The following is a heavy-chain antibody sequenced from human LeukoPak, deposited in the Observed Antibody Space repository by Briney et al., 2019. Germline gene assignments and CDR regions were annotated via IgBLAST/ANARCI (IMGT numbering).Heavy chain of an antibody. CDR1: GYAFTDYY. V-gene: IGHV1-2*04. Sequence: ASVKFSCKASGYAFTDYYIHWVRQASGQGLEWMGWMNPKSGGTKYAQKFQDWVTMTRDLSVNTAYLELSGPKSDDTAVYYCARETNDDFWSGYSAFDIWGQGTVVIVSP. CDR2: MNPKSGGT. J-gene: IGHJ3*02. D-gene: IGHD3-3*01. CDR3: ARETNDDFWSGYSAFDI.